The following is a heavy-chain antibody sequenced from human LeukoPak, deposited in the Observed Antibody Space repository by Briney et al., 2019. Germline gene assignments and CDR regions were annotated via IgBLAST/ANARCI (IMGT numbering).Heavy chain of an antibody. Sequence: ASVKVSCKASGYTFIDYFIHWVRQAPGQGLEWMGRINSNSGGTEYAQKFQGRVTMTRDTFISTAYMELSRLTSDDTAVYYCARDLSSTSNWELDYWGQGTLVTVSS. J-gene: IGHJ4*02. CDR3: ARDLSSTSNWELDY. D-gene: IGHD7-27*01. CDR2: INSNSGGT. V-gene: IGHV1-2*06. CDR1: GYTFIDYF.